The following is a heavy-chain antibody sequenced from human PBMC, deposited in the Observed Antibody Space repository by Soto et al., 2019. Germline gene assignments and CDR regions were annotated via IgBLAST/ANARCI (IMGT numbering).Heavy chain of an antibody. CDR1: GGSIISYY. CDR2: IYYSGST. J-gene: IGHJ4*01. V-gene: IGHV4-59*01. Sequence: SETLSLTCTVSGGSIISYYWSWIRQPPGKGLEWIGYIYYSGSTNYNPSLKSRVTISVDTSKNQFSLKLSSVTAADTAVYYCARDPGFGELSYFDYWGHGTLVTVSS. CDR3: ARDPGFGELSYFDY. D-gene: IGHD3-10*01.